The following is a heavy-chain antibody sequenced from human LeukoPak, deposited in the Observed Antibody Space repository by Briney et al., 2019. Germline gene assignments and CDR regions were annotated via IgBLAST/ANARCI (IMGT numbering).Heavy chain of an antibody. V-gene: IGHV1-69*13. J-gene: IGHJ3*02. Sequence: GASVKVSCKASGYTFTSYGISWVRQAPGQGLEWMGGIIPIFGTANYAQKFQGRVTITADESTSTAYMELSSLRSEDTAVYYCARNSLRAAAADAFDIWGQGTMVTAS. CDR1: GYTFTSYG. CDR2: IIPIFGTA. D-gene: IGHD2-2*01. CDR3: ARNSLRAAAADAFDI.